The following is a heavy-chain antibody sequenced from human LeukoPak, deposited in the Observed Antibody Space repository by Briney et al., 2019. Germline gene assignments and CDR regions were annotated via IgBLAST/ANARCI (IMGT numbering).Heavy chain of an antibody. CDR2: ISSSGSTI. Sequence: GGSLRLSCAASGSTFSDYYMSWIRQAPGKGLEWVSYISSSGSTIYYADSVKGRFTISRDNAKNSLYLQMNSLRAEDTAVYYCARLRYFDWSPCYIDYWGQGTLVTVSS. V-gene: IGHV3-11*01. D-gene: IGHD3-9*01. CDR1: GSTFSDYY. J-gene: IGHJ4*02. CDR3: ARLRYFDWSPCYIDY.